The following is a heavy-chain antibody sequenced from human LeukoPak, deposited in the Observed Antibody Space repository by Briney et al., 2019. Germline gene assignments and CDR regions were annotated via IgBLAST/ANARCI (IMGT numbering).Heavy chain of an antibody. D-gene: IGHD5-12*01. CDR1: GFTFSSYT. J-gene: IGHJ4*02. CDR3: AKVMGGYGGGFDH. CDR2: IRWKSGAS. Sequence: PGGSLRLSCAASGFTFSSYTMNWVRQAPGKGLEWVSGIRWKSGASDYADSVRGRFTISKDNAKNSLYLQLNSLRVEDTALYYCAKVMGGYGGGFDHWGQGTLVIVSS. V-gene: IGHV3-9*01.